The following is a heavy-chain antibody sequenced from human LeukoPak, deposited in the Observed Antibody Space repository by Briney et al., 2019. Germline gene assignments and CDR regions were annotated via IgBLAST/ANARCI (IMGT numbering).Heavy chain of an antibody. V-gene: IGHV3-30*02. CDR1: GFTFSRYG. D-gene: IGHD3-10*01. CDR3: ATHYYASGNYYNPIFY. Sequence: GSLRLSCVASGFTFSRYGMHWVRQAPGKGLEWVAFIRYDESDKKYKDSVKGRFTVSKDNSKNTLSLQMHSLRVEDTAVYYCATHYYASGNYYNPIFYWGQGALVTVSS. CDR2: IRYDESDK. J-gene: IGHJ4*02.